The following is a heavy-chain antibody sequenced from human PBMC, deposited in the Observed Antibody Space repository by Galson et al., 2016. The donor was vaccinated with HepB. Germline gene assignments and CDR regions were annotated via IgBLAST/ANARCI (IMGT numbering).Heavy chain of an antibody. V-gene: IGHV3-53*01. CDR2: IYSDGRR. Sequence: SLRLSCAVSGLTVSDNYMSWVRQAPGKGLEWVSIIYSDGRRGYADSVKGRFTISRDNFRNTLYLQMNILWGEDTAVYYCLSLYRSGYWGRGTLVTVSS. CDR3: LSLYRSGY. D-gene: IGHD6-25*01. J-gene: IGHJ2*01. CDR1: GLTVSDNY.